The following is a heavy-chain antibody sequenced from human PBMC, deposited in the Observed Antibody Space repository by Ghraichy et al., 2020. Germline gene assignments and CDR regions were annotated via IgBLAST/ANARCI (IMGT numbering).Heavy chain of an antibody. CDR2: INHSGST. D-gene: IGHD3-22*01. Sequence: SQTLSLTCAVYGGSFSGYYWSWIRQPPGKGLEWIGEINHSGSTNYNPSLKSRVTISVDTSKNQFSLKLSSVTAADTAVYYCASLIDSSGYQRDYWGQGTLVTVSS. CDR3: ASLIDSSGYQRDY. V-gene: IGHV4-34*01. CDR1: GGSFSGYY. J-gene: IGHJ4*02.